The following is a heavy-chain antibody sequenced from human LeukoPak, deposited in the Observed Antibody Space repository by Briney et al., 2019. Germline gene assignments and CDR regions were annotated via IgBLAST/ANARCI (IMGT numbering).Heavy chain of an antibody. CDR3: ARVRATFSPHFDN. J-gene: IGHJ4*02. V-gene: IGHV3-74*01. CDR1: GFTLSSYW. CDR2: INSDGSIT. Sequence: GGSLRLSCAPSGFTLSSYWMQWVRQAPGKGLMWVSRINSDGSITNYAGSVKGRFTISRDNAKNTLYLQMNSLRAEDTAVYYCARVRATFSPHFDNWGQGTLVTVSS. D-gene: IGHD5-12*01.